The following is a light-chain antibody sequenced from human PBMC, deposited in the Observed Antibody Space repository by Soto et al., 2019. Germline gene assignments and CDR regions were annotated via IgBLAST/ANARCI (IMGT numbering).Light chain of an antibody. CDR1: SSNIGSNT. Sequence: QPVLTQPPSASGTPGQRVTISCSGSSSNIGSNTVNWYQQLPGTAPKLLIYLNDQRPSGVPDRFSGSRSGTSASLAISGLQSDDESDYYCAAWDDSLDVVLFGGGTKLTVL. V-gene: IGLV1-44*01. J-gene: IGLJ3*02. CDR2: LND. CDR3: AAWDDSLDVVL.